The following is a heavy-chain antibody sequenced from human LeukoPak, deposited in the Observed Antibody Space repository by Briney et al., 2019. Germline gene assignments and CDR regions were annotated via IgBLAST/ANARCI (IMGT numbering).Heavy chain of an antibody. V-gene: IGHV1-69*01. Sequence: ASVKVSCKASGGTFSSYAISWVRLAPGQGLEWMGGIIPIFGTANYAQKFQGRVTITADESTSTAYMELSSLRSEDTAVYYCARGRYSSGWKYYYYYYMDVWGKGTTVTISS. CDR3: ARGRYSSGWKYYYYYYMDV. CDR1: GGTFSSYA. J-gene: IGHJ6*03. CDR2: IIPIFGTA. D-gene: IGHD6-19*01.